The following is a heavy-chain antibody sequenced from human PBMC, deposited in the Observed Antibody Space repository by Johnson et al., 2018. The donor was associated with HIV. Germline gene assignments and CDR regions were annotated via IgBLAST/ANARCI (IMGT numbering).Heavy chain of an antibody. CDR2: IRSKANSYAT. Sequence: VQLVESGGGLVQPGGSLKLSCAASGFTFSGSGMHWVRQASGKGLEWVGRIRSKANSYATVYSASVKGRFTISRDDSKNSLYLQMNSLKTEDTAVYYCARVGQQSNAFDIWGQGTMVTVSS. CDR3: ARVGQQSNAFDI. J-gene: IGHJ3*02. CDR1: GFTFSGSG. V-gene: IGHV3-73*01. D-gene: IGHD6-13*01.